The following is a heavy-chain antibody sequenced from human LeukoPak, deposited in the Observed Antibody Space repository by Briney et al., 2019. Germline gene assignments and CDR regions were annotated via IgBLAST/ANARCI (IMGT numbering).Heavy chain of an antibody. V-gene: IGHV1-3*01. CDR2: INAGNDNT. CDR1: GYTFTSYA. Sequence: ASVKVSCKASGYTFTSYAMHWVRQAPGQRLEWMGWINAGNDNTKYSQKFQGRVTITRDTSASTAYMELSSLRSEDTAVYCCARDLGYRTGGTCYPNWFDPWGQGTLVTVSS. J-gene: IGHJ5*02. CDR3: ARDLGYRTGGTCYPNWFDP. D-gene: IGHD2-15*01.